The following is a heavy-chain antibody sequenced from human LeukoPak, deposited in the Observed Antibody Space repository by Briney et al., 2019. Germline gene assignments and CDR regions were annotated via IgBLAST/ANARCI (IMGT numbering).Heavy chain of an antibody. CDR1: GFTFSSYS. V-gene: IGHV3-21*01. J-gene: IGHJ4*02. D-gene: IGHD3-22*01. Sequence: PGGSLRLSCAASGFTFSSYSMNWVRQAPGKGLEWVSSISSSSSYIYYADSVKGRFTISRDNSKNTLYLQMNSLRAEDTAVYYCARERADSYYYDSSGYYNPPGYWGQGTLVTVSS. CDR2: ISSSSSYI. CDR3: ARERADSYYYDSSGYYNPPGY.